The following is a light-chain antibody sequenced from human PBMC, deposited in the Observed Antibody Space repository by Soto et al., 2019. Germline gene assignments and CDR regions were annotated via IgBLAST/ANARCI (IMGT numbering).Light chain of an antibody. J-gene: IGLJ2*01. CDR1: SSNIGDNY. Sequence: QSVLTQPPSASVAPGQKVTISCSGTSSNIGDNYVSWYQQLPAAAPRLLMYENNKRLSGTPDRSSGAKSGTSATLDVTGLQTGDEADYYCVTWDSSLSVGGVFGGGTKLTVL. CDR2: ENN. V-gene: IGLV1-51*02. CDR3: VTWDSSLSVGGV.